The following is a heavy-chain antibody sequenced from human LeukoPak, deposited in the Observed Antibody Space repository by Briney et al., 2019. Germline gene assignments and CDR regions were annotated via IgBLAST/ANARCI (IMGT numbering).Heavy chain of an antibody. Sequence: SETLSLTCSVSGGSISSYYWSWIRQPAGKGREWIGRMYTTGNTDYNPSLKSRVTMSLATSKNQFSLNLSSVTAADTAVYYCARDARGWSGFDYWGQGTLVTASS. CDR2: MYTTGNT. V-gene: IGHV4-4*07. J-gene: IGHJ4*02. CDR3: ARDARGWSGFDY. D-gene: IGHD3-3*01. CDR1: GGSISSYY.